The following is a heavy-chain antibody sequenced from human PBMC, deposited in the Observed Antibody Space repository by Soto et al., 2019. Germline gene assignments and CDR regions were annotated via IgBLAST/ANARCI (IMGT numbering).Heavy chain of an antibody. D-gene: IGHD3-16*01. CDR3: ARWGTTGGLDV. CDR1: GFTFRSYV. CDR2: TSYDGSNN. Sequence: QVQLVESGGGVVQPGTSLRLSCVGSGFTFRSYVIHWVRQAPGKGLEWVALTSYDGSNNFYGDSVKGRFTISRDNSRNTVDLQMASLRVEDTSLYYCARWGTTGGLDVWGQGTLVSVSS. J-gene: IGHJ4*02. V-gene: IGHV3-33*05.